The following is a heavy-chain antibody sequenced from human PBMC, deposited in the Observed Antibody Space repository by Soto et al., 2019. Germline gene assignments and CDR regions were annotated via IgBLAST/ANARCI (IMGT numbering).Heavy chain of an antibody. V-gene: IGHV3-48*01. Sequence: GGSLRLACAASGFTFSSYSMNWVRQAPGKGLEWVSYISSSSSTIYYADSVKGRFTISRDNAKNSLYLQMNSLRAEDTAVYYCARAGGHIAAAGFGSLLRTDYWGQGTLVTVPQ. D-gene: IGHD6-13*01. CDR3: ARAGGHIAAAGFGSLLRTDY. J-gene: IGHJ4*02. CDR2: ISSSSSTI. CDR1: GFTFSSYS.